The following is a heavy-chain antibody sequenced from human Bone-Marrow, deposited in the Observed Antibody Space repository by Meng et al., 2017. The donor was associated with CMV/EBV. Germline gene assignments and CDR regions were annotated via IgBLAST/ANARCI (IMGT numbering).Heavy chain of an antibody. D-gene: IGHD1-1*01. J-gene: IGHJ5*02. CDR3: ASGIGSGT. Sequence: KVSCKASGYSFDIYWIGWVRQVPGKGLEWMGIIYPGDSTTKYSPSFQGQVTISADKSITTAYLQWNTLKASDRAMYSCASGIGSGTWGLGTLVTVSS. CDR2: IYPGDSTT. V-gene: IGHV5-51*06. CDR1: GYSFDIYW.